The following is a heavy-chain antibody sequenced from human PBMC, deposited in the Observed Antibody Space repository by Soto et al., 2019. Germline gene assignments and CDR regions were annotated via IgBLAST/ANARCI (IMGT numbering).Heavy chain of an antibody. J-gene: IGHJ3*02. D-gene: IGHD3-16*02. V-gene: IGHV1-2*02. CDR1: GYTFTCYY. Sequence: GXSVKVSCKASGYTFTCYYMHWVRQAPGQGLEWMGWINPNSGGTNYAQKFQGRVTMTRDTSISTAYMELSRLRSDDTAVYYCAREGVMITFGGVIVNAFDIWGQGTMVTVS. CDR3: AREGVMITFGGVIVNAFDI. CDR2: INPNSGGT.